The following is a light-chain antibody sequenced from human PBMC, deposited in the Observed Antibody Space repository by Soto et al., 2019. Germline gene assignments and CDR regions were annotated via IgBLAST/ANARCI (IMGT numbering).Light chain of an antibody. Sequence: EIVMTQSPATLSVSPGERATLSCRASQSVRSNLAWYQQKPGQAPRLLIYDASTRATGIPARFSGSGSGTEFTLTISSLQSEDCAVYYCQQYDNWPPWTFGQGTKVEIK. CDR3: QQYDNWPPWT. J-gene: IGKJ1*01. V-gene: IGKV3-15*01. CDR1: QSVRSN. CDR2: DAS.